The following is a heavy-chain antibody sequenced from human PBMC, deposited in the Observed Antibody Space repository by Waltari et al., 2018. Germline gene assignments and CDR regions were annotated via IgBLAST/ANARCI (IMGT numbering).Heavy chain of an antibody. Sequence: QLQLQESGPGLVKPSETLSLTCTVSGGSISSSSYYWGWIRQPPGEGLEWIGSIYYSGITYYNPSLKSRVTISVDTSKNQFSLKLSSVTAADTAVYYCASRRGWGQGTLVTVSS. CDR1: GGSISSSSYY. CDR3: ASRRG. CDR2: IYYSGIT. V-gene: IGHV4-39*01. J-gene: IGHJ4*02. D-gene: IGHD3-10*01.